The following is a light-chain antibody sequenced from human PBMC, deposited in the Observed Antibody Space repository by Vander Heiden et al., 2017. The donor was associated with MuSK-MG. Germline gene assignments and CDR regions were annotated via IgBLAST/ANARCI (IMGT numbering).Light chain of an antibody. CDR3: SSYVSSNDFL. V-gene: IGLV2-8*01. CDR1: SSDVGDYKY. Sequence: QSALTQPPSASGSPAQSVTISCTGSSSDVGDYKYVSWYQQHPGKAPKLMIYEATKRPSGVPDRFSGSKSDSTASLTVSGLQADDEADYYCSSYVSSNDFLFGGGTRITVL. J-gene: IGLJ2*01. CDR2: EAT.